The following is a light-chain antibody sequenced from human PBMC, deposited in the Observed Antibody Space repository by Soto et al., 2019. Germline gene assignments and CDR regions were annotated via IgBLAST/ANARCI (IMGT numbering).Light chain of an antibody. CDR2: EVS. J-gene: IGLJ1*01. Sequence: QSSLTQPPSASGSPGQSVTISCTGTSSDVGGYNYVSWYQQHPSKAPKLMIYEVSKRPSGVPDRFSGSKSGNTASLTVSGLQAEDAADYYCSSYAGSNNYVFGTGTKLTVL. CDR3: SSYAGSNNYV. CDR1: SSDVGGYNY. V-gene: IGLV2-8*01.